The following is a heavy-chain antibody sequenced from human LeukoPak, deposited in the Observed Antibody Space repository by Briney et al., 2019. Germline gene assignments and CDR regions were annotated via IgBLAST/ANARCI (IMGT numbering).Heavy chain of an antibody. CDR3: AKESYGDLYSDY. D-gene: IGHD4-17*01. Sequence: GGSLRLSCAASGFTFSSYGMHWVRQAPGKGLEWVAVISYDGSNKYYADSVKGRFTISRDNSKNTLYLQMNSLRAEDTAVYYCAKESYGDLYSDYWGQGTLVTVSS. V-gene: IGHV3-30*18. CDR2: ISYDGSNK. J-gene: IGHJ4*02. CDR1: GFTFSSYG.